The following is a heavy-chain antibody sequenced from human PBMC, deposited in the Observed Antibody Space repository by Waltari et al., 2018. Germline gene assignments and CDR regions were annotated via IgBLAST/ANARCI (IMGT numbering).Heavy chain of an antibody. J-gene: IGHJ6*02. CDR1: GFTFSSYS. CDR2: ISSSSSYI. D-gene: IGHD6-19*01. CDR3: ARVGSTGYSSGWYVGYYYYYGMDV. Sequence: EVQLVESGGGLVKPGGSLRLSCAASGFTFSSYSMNWVRQAPGKGMEGVSSISSSSSYIYYADSVKGRFTISRDNAKNSLYLQMNSLRAEDTAVYYCARVGSTGYSSGWYVGYYYYYGMDVWGQGTTVTVSS. V-gene: IGHV3-21*01.